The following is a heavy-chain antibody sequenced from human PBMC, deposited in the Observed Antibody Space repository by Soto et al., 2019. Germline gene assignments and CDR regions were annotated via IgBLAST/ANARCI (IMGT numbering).Heavy chain of an antibody. Sequence: QVQLVQSGAEVKKPGSSVKVSCKASGVTFSTYAISWVRQAPGQGLEWMGGIIPIFGTANYAQKFQGRVTITADESTSTAYMELSRLGSEDTAVYYCAADVGASARTFDYWGQGTLVTVSS. CDR1: GVTFSTYA. CDR2: IIPIFGTA. V-gene: IGHV1-69*01. CDR3: AADVGASARTFDY. J-gene: IGHJ4*02. D-gene: IGHD1-26*01.